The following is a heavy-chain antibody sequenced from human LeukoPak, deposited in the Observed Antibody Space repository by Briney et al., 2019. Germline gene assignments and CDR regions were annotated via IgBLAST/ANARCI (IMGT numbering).Heavy chain of an antibody. CDR1: GGTFSSYA. V-gene: IGHV1-69*04. CDR2: IIPILGIA. Sequence: GASVKVSCKASGGTFSSYAISWVRQAPGQGLEWMGRIIPILGIANYAQKFQGRVTITADKSTSTAYMELSSLRSEDTAVYYCARVGYSGYDETGGFDYWGQGTLVTVSS. D-gene: IGHD5-12*01. CDR3: ARVGYSGYDETGGFDY. J-gene: IGHJ4*02.